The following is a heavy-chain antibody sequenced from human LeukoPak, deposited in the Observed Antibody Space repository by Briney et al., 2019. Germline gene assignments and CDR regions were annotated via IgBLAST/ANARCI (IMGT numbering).Heavy chain of an antibody. D-gene: IGHD3-10*01. V-gene: IGHV3-23*01. Sequence: GGSLRLSCAASGFTFSSYAMSWVRQAPGKGLEWVSAISGSGGSTYYADSVKGRFTISRDNSKNTLYLQMNSLRAEDTAVYYCASTYYYGSGGYWGQGTLVTVSS. CDR2: ISGSGGST. CDR1: GFTFSSYA. CDR3: ASTYYYGSGGY. J-gene: IGHJ4*02.